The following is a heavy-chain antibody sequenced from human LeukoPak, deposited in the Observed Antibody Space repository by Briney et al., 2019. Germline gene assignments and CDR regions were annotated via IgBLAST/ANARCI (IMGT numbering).Heavy chain of an antibody. V-gene: IGHV3-74*01. CDR2: INSDGSTT. CDR1: GFTFSTYS. Sequence: GGSLRLSCAASGFTFSTYSMNWVRQAPGKGLEWVSRINSDGSTTTYADSVKGRFTISRDNAKNRLYLQMNSLRAEDTAVYYCARGYSGYRVDYWGQGTLVTVSS. D-gene: IGHD6-13*01. J-gene: IGHJ4*02. CDR3: ARGYSGYRVDY.